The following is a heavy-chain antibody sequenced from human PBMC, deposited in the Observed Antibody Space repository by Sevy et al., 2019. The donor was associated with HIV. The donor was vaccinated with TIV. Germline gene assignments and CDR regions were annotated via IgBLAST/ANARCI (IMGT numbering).Heavy chain of an antibody. V-gene: IGHV1-46*03. CDR2: INPSSISI. CDR1: GYTFNDYY. Sequence: ASVKVSCKESGYTFNDYYLHWVRQAPVQGLEWMGVINPSSISILYAQKFQGRVTMTRDTSTSTVYLELSRLRSEDTAVYYCGRGDGTGRDFDYWGQGTLVTVSS. D-gene: IGHD6-13*01. CDR3: GRGDGTGRDFDY. J-gene: IGHJ4*02.